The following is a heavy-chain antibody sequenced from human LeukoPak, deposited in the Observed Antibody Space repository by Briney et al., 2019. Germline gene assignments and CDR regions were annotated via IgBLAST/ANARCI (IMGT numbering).Heavy chain of an antibody. V-gene: IGHV3-48*01. J-gene: IGHJ4*02. CDR1: GFNFCDYY. CDR2: MSSRSGII. Sequence: GGCLRLSCVASGFNFCDYYMNWVRQSPGKGGEWISYMSSRSGIIYYGGSVKGRFTISSDNSMNTVYLQMGSLRPENMAVYYCARDPLYYDMRGDYWGQGTLVAVSA. D-gene: IGHD3-22*01. CDR3: ARDPLYYDMRGDY.